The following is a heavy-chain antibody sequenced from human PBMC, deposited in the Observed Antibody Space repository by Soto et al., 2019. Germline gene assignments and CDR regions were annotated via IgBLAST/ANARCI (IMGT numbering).Heavy chain of an antibody. CDR2: ISSSSSYI. CDR3: ARGKHRIAAAGTVNYYGMDV. J-gene: IGHJ6*02. V-gene: IGHV3-21*01. CDR1: GFTFSSYS. Sequence: PGGSLRLSCAASGFTFSSYSMDWVRQAPGKGLEWVSSISSSSSYIYYADSVKGRFTISRDNAKNSLYLQMNSLRAEDTAVYYCARGKHRIAAAGTVNYYGMDVWGQGTTVTVSS. D-gene: IGHD6-13*01.